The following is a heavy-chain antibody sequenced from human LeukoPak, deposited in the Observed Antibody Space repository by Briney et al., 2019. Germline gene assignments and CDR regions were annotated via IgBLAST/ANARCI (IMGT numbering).Heavy chain of an antibody. CDR1: GGSISSSSYY. CDR2: IYYSGST. V-gene: IGHV4-39*01. D-gene: IGHD2-2*01. Sequence: PSETLSLTCTVSGGSISSSSYYWGWIRQPPGKGLEWIGSIYYSGSTYYNPSLKSRVTISVDTSKNQFSLKLSSVTAADTAVYYCASLKTVPAATTYCYYGMDVWGQGTTVTVSS. J-gene: IGHJ6*02. CDR3: ASLKTVPAATTYCYYGMDV.